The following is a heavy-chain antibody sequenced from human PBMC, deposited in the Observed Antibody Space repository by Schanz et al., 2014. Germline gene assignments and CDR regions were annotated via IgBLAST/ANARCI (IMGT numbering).Heavy chain of an antibody. D-gene: IGHD3-9*01. CDR2: ISAYNGNT. V-gene: IGHV1-18*01. CDR3: ARDAADFYDILTEEDY. Sequence: QIQLVQSGPEVKKPGATVKVSCKASGYIFIKSGISWVRQAPGQGLEWMGWISAYNGNTKYPQKLQGRVTMTTDTSTSTAYMELRSLRSDDTAVYYCARDAADFYDILTEEDYWGQGTLVTVSS. J-gene: IGHJ4*02. CDR1: GYIFIKSG.